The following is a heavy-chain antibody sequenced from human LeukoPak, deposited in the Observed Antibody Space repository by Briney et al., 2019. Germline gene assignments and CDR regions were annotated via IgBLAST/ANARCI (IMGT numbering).Heavy chain of an antibody. CDR3: ARLGGYWAYSFDY. CDR1: GDSISSPAYY. V-gene: IGHV4-39*01. D-gene: IGHD1-26*01. Sequence: PSETLSLTCSVSGDSISSPAYYWGWVRQSPDKGLEWIGSLSNSGSTYFNPSLKTRLTLSIDTSKNQFSLTLNSVTAADTAVYYCARLGGYWAYSFDYWGQGSLVTVSS. J-gene: IGHJ4*02. CDR2: LSNSGST.